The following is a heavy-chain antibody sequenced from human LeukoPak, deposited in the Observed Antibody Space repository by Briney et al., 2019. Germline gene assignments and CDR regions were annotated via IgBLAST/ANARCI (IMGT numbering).Heavy chain of an antibody. V-gene: IGHV3-33*01. CDR3: ARSSYDSSGKLDY. J-gene: IGHJ4*02. D-gene: IGHD3-22*01. CDR1: GFTFSSYG. CDR2: IWYDGSNK. Sequence: PGRSLRLPCAASGFTFSSYGMHWVRQAPGKGLEWVAVIWYDGSNKYYADSVKGRFTISRDNSKNTLYLQMNSLRAEDTAVYYCARSSYDSSGKLDYWGQGTLVTVSS.